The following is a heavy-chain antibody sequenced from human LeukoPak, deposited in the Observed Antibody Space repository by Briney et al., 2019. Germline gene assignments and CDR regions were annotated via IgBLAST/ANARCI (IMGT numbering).Heavy chain of an antibody. J-gene: IGHJ3*02. CDR2: INTNTGNP. V-gene: IGHV7-4-1*02. D-gene: IGHD3-3*01. CDR1: GYTFTSYA. Sequence: ASVKVSCKASGYTFTSYAMNWVRQAPGQGLEWMGWINTNTGNPTYAQGFTGRFVFSLDTSVSTAFLQISSLKAEDTAVYYCARAPGRYYDFWSAYSTDAFDIWGQGTMVTVSS. CDR3: ARAPGRYYDFWSAYSTDAFDI.